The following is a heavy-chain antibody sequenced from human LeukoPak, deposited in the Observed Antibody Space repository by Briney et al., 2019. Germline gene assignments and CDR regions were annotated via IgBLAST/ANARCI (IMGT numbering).Heavy chain of an antibody. Sequence: PGGSLRLSCAASGFTFDDYGMSWVRQAPGKGLEWVSGINWNGGSTGYADSVKGRFTISRDNAKNSLYLQMNSVRAEDTAVYYCVRDFRFLDDYWGQGTLVSVSS. CDR3: VRDFRFLDDY. V-gene: IGHV3-20*04. CDR2: INWNGGST. D-gene: IGHD3-3*01. CDR1: GFTFDDYG. J-gene: IGHJ4*02.